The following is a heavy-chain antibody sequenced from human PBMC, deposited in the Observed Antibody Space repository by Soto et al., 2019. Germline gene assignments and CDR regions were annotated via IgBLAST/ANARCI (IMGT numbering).Heavy chain of an antibody. J-gene: IGHJ4*02. CDR2: ISWNSGSI. V-gene: IGHV3-9*01. D-gene: IGHD3-10*01. CDR1: GFTFDDYA. Sequence: EVQLVESGGGLVQPGRSLRLSCAASGFTFDDYAMHWVRQAPGKGLEWVSGISWNSGSIGYADSVKGRFTISRDNAKNSLYLQMNSLSAEDTVLYSCAKVRGVKEPYYFDYWGQGTLVTVSS. CDR3: AKVRGVKEPYYFDY.